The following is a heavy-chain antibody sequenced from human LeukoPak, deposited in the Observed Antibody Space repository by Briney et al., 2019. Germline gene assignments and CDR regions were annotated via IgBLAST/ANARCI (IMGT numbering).Heavy chain of an antibody. Sequence: GGSLRLSCAASGFTFSSYEMNWVRQAPGKGLEWVSYISSSGSTIYYADSVKGRFTISRDNAKNSLYLQMNSLRAEDTALYYCAKDNGTMIAVFDYWGQGTLVTVSS. CDR1: GFTFSSYE. J-gene: IGHJ4*02. CDR3: AKDNGTMIAVFDY. V-gene: IGHV3-48*03. CDR2: ISSSGSTI. D-gene: IGHD3-22*01.